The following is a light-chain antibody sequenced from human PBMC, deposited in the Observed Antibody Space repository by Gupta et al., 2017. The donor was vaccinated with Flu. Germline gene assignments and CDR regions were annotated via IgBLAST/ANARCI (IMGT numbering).Light chain of an antibody. CDR1: QTISNY. J-gene: IGKJ2*01. CDR3: QQSDSTPYT. V-gene: IGKV1-39*01. Sequence: PSSLSTSVGDRVTISCRASQTISNYLNWYQQKPGKAPKLLIYSASSLQSGVPSRFSGSGSGTDFTLTINSLQPEDFATYFCQQSDSTPYTFGQGTXLEIK. CDR2: SAS.